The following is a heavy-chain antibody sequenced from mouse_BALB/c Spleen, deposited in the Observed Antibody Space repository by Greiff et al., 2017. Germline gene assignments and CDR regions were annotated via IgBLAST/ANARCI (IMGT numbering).Heavy chain of an antibody. CDR3: ARDEGGAMDY. CDR1: GFPFTDYY. V-gene: IGHV7-3*02. CDR2: IRNKANGYTT. J-gene: IGHJ4*01. Sequence: VMLLGSGGGLVKPGGSLRLSCPPSGFPFTDYYMSWVRQPPGKALEWLGFIRNKANGYTTEYSASVKGRFTISRDNSQSILYLQMNTLRAEDSATYYCARDEGGAMDYWGQGTSVTVSS.